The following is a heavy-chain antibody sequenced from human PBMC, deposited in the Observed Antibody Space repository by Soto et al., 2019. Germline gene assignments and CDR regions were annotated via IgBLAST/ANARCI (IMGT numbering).Heavy chain of an antibody. D-gene: IGHD2-2*01. J-gene: IGHJ6*04. Sequence: LYLACTVSGGSISSSSYYWGWIRQPPGKGLEWIGSIYYSGSTYYNPSLKSRVTISVDTSKNQFSLKLSSVTAADTAVYYCATTGYWRSTSCYYYYGMDGWGKRYTVTVYS. CDR1: GGSISSSSYY. CDR2: IYYSGST. V-gene: IGHV4-39*01. CDR3: ATTGYWRSTSCYYYYGMDG.